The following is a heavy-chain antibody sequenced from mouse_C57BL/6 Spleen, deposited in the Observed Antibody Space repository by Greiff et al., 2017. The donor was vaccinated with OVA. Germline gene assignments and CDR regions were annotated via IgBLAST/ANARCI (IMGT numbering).Heavy chain of an antibody. CDR3: ARKDGYYHYAMDY. CDR1: GYTFTSYW. V-gene: IGHV1-55*01. D-gene: IGHD2-3*01. Sequence: QVQLQQPGAELVKPGASVKMSCKASGYTFTSYWITWVKQRPGQGLEWIGDIYPGSGSTNYNEKFKSKATLTVDTSSSTAYMQLSSLTSEDAAVYYCARKDGYYHYAMDYWGQGTSVTVSS. J-gene: IGHJ4*01. CDR2: IYPGSGST.